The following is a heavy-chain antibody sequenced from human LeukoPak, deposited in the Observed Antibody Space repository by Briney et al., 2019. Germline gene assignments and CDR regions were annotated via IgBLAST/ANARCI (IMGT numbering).Heavy chain of an antibody. D-gene: IGHD6-19*01. Sequence: SETLSLTCAVYGGSFSGYYWSWIRQPPGKGLEWIGEINHSGSTNYNPSLKSRVTISVDTSKNQFSLKLSSVTAADTAVYYCARHPHVFVGGIAVAGPGLNWGQGTLVTVSS. CDR3: ARHPHVFVGGIAVAGPGLN. J-gene: IGHJ4*02. CDR1: GGSFSGYY. CDR2: INHSGST. V-gene: IGHV4-34*01.